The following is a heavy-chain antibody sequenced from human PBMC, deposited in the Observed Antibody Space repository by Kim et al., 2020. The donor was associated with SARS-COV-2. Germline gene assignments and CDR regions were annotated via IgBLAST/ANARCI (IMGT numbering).Heavy chain of an antibody. CDR3: ARGTRTGTASLAY. J-gene: IGHJ4*02. D-gene: IGHD1-7*01. Sequence: HPALKSRVTISVDTSKDQFSLKLSSVTAADTAVYYCARGTRTGTASLAYWGQGTLVTVSS. V-gene: IGHV4-39*01.